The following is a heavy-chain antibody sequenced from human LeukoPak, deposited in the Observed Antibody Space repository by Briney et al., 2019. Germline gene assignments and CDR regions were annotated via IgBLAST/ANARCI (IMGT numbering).Heavy chain of an antibody. CDR2: IRSSYT. CDR3: ARLHSSTLDY. Sequence: KPGGSPRLSCAASGFTFSDYYMSWIRQAPGKGLEWVSYIRSSYTNYADSVKGRFTISRDIAKNSLYLQMYSLRAEDTAVYYCARLHSSTLDYWGQGTRVTVSS. J-gene: IGHJ4*02. CDR1: GFTFSDYY. V-gene: IGHV3-11*03. D-gene: IGHD6-13*01.